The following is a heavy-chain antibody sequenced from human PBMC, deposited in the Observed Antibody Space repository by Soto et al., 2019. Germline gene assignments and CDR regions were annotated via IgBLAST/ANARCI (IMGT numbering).Heavy chain of an antibody. CDR3: ASGGGVGVAGSAAFDM. Sequence: QLHLVQSGAVVKKPGASVTVSCSASGYPVTAYYMHWVRQAPGRGLEWMGGINPATGAAKYTQTFQGGVTMTRDTSKSTVFMELSGLTSEDTAVFYCASGGGVGVAGSAAFDMWGQGTLVTVSS. V-gene: IGHV1-2*02. CDR2: INPATGAA. CDR1: GYPVTAYY. D-gene: IGHD3-3*01. J-gene: IGHJ3*02.